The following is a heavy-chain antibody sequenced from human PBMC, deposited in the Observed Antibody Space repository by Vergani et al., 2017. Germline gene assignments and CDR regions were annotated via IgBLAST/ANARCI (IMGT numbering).Heavy chain of an antibody. CDR2: VTSNSRSQ. CDR1: GFNFSTYN. Sequence: EVQLVDSGGGLVQPGGSLRLSCVASGFNFSTYNMNWVRQAPGKGLEWVSSVTSNSRSQSYADSVKGRFTISRDSGKNSLFLQMNSLRDEDTAVYYCAREYWSSSVRGFDVWGQGTKVSVSS. CDR3: AREYWSSSVRGFDV. V-gene: IGHV3-48*02. D-gene: IGHD2-15*01. J-gene: IGHJ3*01.